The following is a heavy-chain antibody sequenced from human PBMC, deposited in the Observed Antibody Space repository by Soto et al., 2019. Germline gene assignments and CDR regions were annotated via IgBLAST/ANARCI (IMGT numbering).Heavy chain of an antibody. V-gene: IGHV1-18*04. J-gene: IGHJ6*02. CDR2: ISAYNGNT. D-gene: IGHD4-17*01. CDR1: GYTFTSYG. CDR3: ARDLGYGDGYYYYGMDV. Sequence: QVQLVQSGAEVKKPGASVKVSCKASGYTFTSYGISWVRQAPGQGLEWMGWISAYNGNTNYARKLQGRATMTTDTSTSTAYMELRSLRSDDTAVYYCARDLGYGDGYYYYGMDVWGQGTTVTVSS.